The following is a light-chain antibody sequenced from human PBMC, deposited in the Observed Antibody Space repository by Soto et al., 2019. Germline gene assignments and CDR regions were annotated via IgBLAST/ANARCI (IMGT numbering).Light chain of an antibody. Sequence: IQVNQSPSSLSASVGDRVTITCRASLDIRNELDWYQQKPGKAPKRLIYDASTLQDWVPSRFSGDGSGTEFTLTISSLQSEDFATYFCLQHKSYPWTFGQGTKVDIK. CDR2: DAS. V-gene: IGKV1-17*01. J-gene: IGKJ1*01. CDR1: LDIRNE. CDR3: LQHKSYPWT.